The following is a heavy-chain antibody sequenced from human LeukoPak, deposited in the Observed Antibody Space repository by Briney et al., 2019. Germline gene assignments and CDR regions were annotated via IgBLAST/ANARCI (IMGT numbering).Heavy chain of an antibody. J-gene: IGHJ6*03. V-gene: IGHV4-61*02. CDR3: ARGIAVAPPYLYQYYYYYYMDV. Sequence: PSETLSLTCTVSGGSISSGSYYWSWIRQPAGKGLEWIGRIYTSGSTNYNPSLKSRVTISVDTSKNQFSLKLSSVTAADTAVYYCARGIAVAPPYLYQYYYYYYMDVWGKGTTVTISS. CDR1: GGSISSGSYY. CDR2: IYTSGST. D-gene: IGHD6-19*01.